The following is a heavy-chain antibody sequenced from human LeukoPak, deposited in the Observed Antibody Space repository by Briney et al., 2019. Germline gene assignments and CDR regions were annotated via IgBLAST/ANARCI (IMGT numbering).Heavy chain of an antibody. Sequence: SQTLSLTCTVSGGSISSGNYYWSWIRQPAGKGLEWIGRIYASGSTNYNPSLKSRVTISVDTSKNQFSLRLSSVTAADTAVYYCARERREYYYYYMDVWGKGTTVTVSS. CDR1: GGSISSGNYY. D-gene: IGHD1-26*01. J-gene: IGHJ6*03. V-gene: IGHV4-61*02. CDR3: ARERREYYYYYMDV. CDR2: IYASGST.